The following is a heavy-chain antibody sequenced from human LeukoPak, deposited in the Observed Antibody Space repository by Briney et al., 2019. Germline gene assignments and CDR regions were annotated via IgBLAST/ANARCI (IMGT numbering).Heavy chain of an antibody. Sequence: SETLSLTCTVSGGFISSYYWSWIRQPAGKGLEWIGRIHSSGSTDYNPSLKSRITISVDTSKTQFSLKLSSVTAADTAVYYCARVWRRDYGYWNFDLWGRGTLVTVSS. CDR2: IHSSGST. CDR1: GGFISSYY. D-gene: IGHD4-17*01. CDR3: ARVWRRDYGYWNFDL. V-gene: IGHV4-4*07. J-gene: IGHJ2*01.